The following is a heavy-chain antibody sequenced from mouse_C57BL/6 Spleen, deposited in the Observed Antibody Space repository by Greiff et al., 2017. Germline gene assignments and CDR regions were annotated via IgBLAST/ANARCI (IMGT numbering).Heavy chain of an antibody. CDR1: GFNIKDYY. Sequence: VQLKESGAELVKPGASVKLSCTASGFNIKDYYMHWVKQRTEQGLEWIGRIDPEDGETKYAPKFQGKATITADTSSNTAYLQLSSLTSEDTAVYYCARGVRQLTYAMDYWGQGTSVTVSS. CDR3: ARGVRQLTYAMDY. V-gene: IGHV14-2*01. CDR2: IDPEDGET. D-gene: IGHD3-2*02. J-gene: IGHJ4*01.